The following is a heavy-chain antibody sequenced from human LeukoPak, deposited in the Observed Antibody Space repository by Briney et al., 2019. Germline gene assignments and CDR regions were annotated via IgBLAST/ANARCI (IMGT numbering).Heavy chain of an antibody. D-gene: IGHD2-2*01. Sequence: SETLSLTCAVYGGSFSGYYWSWIRQPPGKGLEWIGEINHSGSTNYNPSLKSRVTISVDTSKNQFSLKLSSVTAADTAVYYCARVGSTSCYWGQGTLVTVSS. V-gene: IGHV4-34*01. CDR1: GGSFSGYY. CDR3: ARVGSTSCY. J-gene: IGHJ4*02. CDR2: INHSGST.